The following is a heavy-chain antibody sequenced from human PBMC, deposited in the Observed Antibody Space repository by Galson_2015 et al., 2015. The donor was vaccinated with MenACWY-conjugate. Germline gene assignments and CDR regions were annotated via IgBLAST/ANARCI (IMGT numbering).Heavy chain of an antibody. CDR1: GYSFTNYW. V-gene: IGHV5-51*01. CDR3: ARHPPGGRGMDV. CDR2: INPVDSNI. Sequence: QSGAEVKKPGESLKISCQGSGYSFTNYWIAWVRQMPGKGLEWVGLINPVDSNIRYSPSFQGQDTISADESISTAYLQWSSLKASDTAMYYCARHPPGGRGMDVWGRGTTVTVSS. J-gene: IGHJ6*02. D-gene: IGHD1-26*01.